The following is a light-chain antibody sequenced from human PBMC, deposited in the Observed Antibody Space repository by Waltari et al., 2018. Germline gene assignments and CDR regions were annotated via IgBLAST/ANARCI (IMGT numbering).Light chain of an antibody. Sequence: HSALTQPASVSRSHWHSITITFTGSTSDGGGYVAWEHQSPGPAPKLILFESSIRPLGVSNRFSGSKSGNAASLTIPRLQADDEADYFCGSYLDNICLFGGGTKLTVL. CDR2: ESS. CDR3: GSYLDNICL. CDR1: TSDGGGY. V-gene: IGLV2-14*01. J-gene: IGLJ3*02.